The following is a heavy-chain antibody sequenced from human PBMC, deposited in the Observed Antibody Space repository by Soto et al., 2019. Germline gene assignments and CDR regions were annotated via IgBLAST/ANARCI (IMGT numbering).Heavy chain of an antibody. CDR2: IYYSGST. Sequence: QVQLQESGPGLVKPSQTLSLTCTVSGGSISSGDYYWSWIRQPPGKGLEWIGYIYYSGSTYYNPSLKSRVTISVDTSKNQCSLKLSSVTAADTAVYYCARAFGVVIPYYYYYGMDVWGQGTTVTVSS. D-gene: IGHD3-3*01. CDR1: GGSISSGDYY. CDR3: ARAFGVVIPYYYYYGMDV. J-gene: IGHJ6*02. V-gene: IGHV4-30-4*01.